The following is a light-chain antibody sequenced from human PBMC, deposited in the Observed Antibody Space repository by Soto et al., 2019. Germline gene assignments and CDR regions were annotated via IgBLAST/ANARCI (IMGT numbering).Light chain of an antibody. J-gene: IGLJ3*02. Sequence: QSALTQPASLSGSPGQSITISCTGTSSDVGSYNLVSWYQQHPGKAPKLMIYEGSKRPSGVSNRFSGSKSGNTASLTISGLQAEDESDYYSCSYAGSSTPWVFGGGTKLTVL. CDR1: SSDVGSYNL. V-gene: IGLV2-23*01. CDR3: CSYAGSSTPWV. CDR2: EGS.